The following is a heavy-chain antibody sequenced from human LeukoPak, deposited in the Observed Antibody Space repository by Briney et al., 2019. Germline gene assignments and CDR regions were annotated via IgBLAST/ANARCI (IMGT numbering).Heavy chain of an antibody. CDR2: IIGVSGTI. V-gene: IGHV3-23*01. D-gene: IGHD6-19*01. CDR3: AKDAPRSSGWYRGAFDI. CDR1: GFTFGNYA. Sequence: GGSPRLSCAASGFTFGNYAMGWVRQAPGKGLEWVSAIIGVSGTIYYADSVRGRFTISRDNSKNTLYLQMNSLRAEDTALYYCAKDAPRSSGWYRGAFDIWGRGTMVTVSS. J-gene: IGHJ3*02.